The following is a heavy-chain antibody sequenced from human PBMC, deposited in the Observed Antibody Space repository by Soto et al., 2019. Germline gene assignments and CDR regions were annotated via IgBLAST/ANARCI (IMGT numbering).Heavy chain of an antibody. V-gene: IGHV3-11*01. Sequence: QVQLVESGGGLVKPGESLRLSCAASGFTFSDYYMSWIRQAPGKGLEWISYISSSETTIYHADSVKGRFTISRDNAKNSLYLQINSPRAEDTAVYYCARVASSGWYVDYWGQGTLVTVSS. CDR3: ARVASSGWYVDY. CDR1: GFTFSDYY. J-gene: IGHJ4*02. D-gene: IGHD6-19*01. CDR2: ISSSETTI.